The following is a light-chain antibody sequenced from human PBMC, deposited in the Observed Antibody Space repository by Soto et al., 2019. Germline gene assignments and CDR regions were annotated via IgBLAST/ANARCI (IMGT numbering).Light chain of an antibody. V-gene: IGLV1-40*01. CDR2: ANT. CDR3: QSYDRSMSAYV. CDR1: SSNIGASYD. Sequence: QSVLTQPPSWCGAPVQSFTVSCTWSSSNIGASYDVHWYQQLPGTAPKLLIYANTNRPSGVPGRFSGSKSGTSASLAITGLQAEDEADYYCQSYDRSMSAYVFGNGTXATVL. J-gene: IGLJ1*01.